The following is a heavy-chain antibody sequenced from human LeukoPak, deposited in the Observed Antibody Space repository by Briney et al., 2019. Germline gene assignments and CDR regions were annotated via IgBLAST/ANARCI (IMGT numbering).Heavy chain of an antibody. D-gene: IGHD1-26*01. CDR3: ARWEASRVAFDI. CDR1: GGSINSDDYY. V-gene: IGHV4-30-4*08. J-gene: IGHJ3*02. Sequence: SQTLSLTCTVSGGSINSDDYYWSWIRQPPGKGLEWVGYIYYSGGTYYNPSLKSRVTISVDTSKNQFSLKLSSVTAADTAVYYCARWEASRVAFDIWGQGTLVTVSS. CDR2: IYYSGGT.